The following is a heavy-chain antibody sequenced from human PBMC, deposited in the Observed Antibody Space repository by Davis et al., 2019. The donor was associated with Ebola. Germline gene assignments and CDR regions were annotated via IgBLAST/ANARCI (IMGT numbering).Heavy chain of an antibody. D-gene: IGHD6-13*01. CDR3: ARGGLDSSSWYVNYFDY. V-gene: IGHV4-39*07. J-gene: IGHJ4*02. CDR1: GGSISSSSYY. CDR2: INHSGST. Sequence: SETLSLTCTVSGGSISSSSYYWGWIRQPPGKGLEWIGEINHSGSTNYNPSLKSRVTISVDTSKNQFSLKLSSVTAADTAVYYCARGGLDSSSWYVNYFDYWGQGTLVTVSS.